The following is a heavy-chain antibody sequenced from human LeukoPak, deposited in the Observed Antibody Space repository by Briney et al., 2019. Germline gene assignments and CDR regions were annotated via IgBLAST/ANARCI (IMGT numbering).Heavy chain of an antibody. V-gene: IGHV1-69*04. J-gene: IGHJ4*02. Sequence: SVKVSCKASGGTFSSCAISWVRQAPGQGLEWMGRIITILGIPNYAQKFQGRVTITADKSTSTAYMGLSSLRSEDTAVYYCARDGYSGNYYGYFDYWGQGTLVTVSS. CDR2: IITILGIP. CDR1: GGTFSSCA. D-gene: IGHD1-26*01. CDR3: ARDGYSGNYYGYFDY.